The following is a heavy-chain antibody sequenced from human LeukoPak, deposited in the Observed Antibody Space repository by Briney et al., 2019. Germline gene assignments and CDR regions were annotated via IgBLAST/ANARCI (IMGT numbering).Heavy chain of an antibody. V-gene: IGHV4-39*07. CDR2: IYYSGST. Sequence: SETLSLTCTVSGGSISSSSYYWGWIRQPPGKGLEWIGSIYYSGSTNYNPSLKSRVTISVDTSKNQFSLKLSSVTAADTAVYYCARDPSAAAGFGDDAFDIWGQGTMVTVSS. D-gene: IGHD6-13*01. CDR1: GGSISSSSYY. J-gene: IGHJ3*02. CDR3: ARDPSAAAGFGDDAFDI.